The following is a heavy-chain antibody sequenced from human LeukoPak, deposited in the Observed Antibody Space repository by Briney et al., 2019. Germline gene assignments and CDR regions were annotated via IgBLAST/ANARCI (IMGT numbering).Heavy chain of an antibody. Sequence: PSETLSLTCTVSGDSISSYYWSWIRQPPGKGLEWIANIHYSGTTNYNPSLKSRVTISIDTSKNQFSLRLSSVTATDTAVYYCVKAAPGPHDAFDIWGPGTMVTVSS. J-gene: IGHJ3*02. D-gene: IGHD6-13*01. CDR2: IHYSGTT. CDR1: GDSISSYY. CDR3: VKAAPGPHDAFDI. V-gene: IGHV4-59*08.